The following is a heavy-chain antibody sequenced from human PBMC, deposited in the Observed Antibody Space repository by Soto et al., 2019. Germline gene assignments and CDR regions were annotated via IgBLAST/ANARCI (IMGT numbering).Heavy chain of an antibody. CDR3: TIVAFHGNLPTCFGS. V-gene: IGHV3-23*01. D-gene: IGHD1-1*01. CDR1: GFTFSACA. Sequence: GGSLRLSCAASGFTFSACAMRWVRQAPGKGQEWVPSINGGDTCYAVPVKCRFTISRDNSKDTLYRQMNSLRAEDTAIYYCTIVAFHGNLPTCFGSWGQGALVTVSS. CDR2: INGGDT. J-gene: IGHJ5*01.